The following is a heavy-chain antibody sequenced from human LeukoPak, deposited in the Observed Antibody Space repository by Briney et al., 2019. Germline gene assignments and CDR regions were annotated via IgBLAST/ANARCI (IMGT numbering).Heavy chain of an antibody. Sequence: GGSLRLSCAASGFTFSDYWMDWVRQAPGKGLVWVSRINTDGSTTKYADSVKGRFTISRDNAKNTLYLQMNSLRAEDTAVYYCVRFRELDHWGQGTLVTVSS. J-gene: IGHJ4*02. V-gene: IGHV3-74*03. D-gene: IGHD1-1*01. CDR2: INTDGSTT. CDR1: GFTFSDYW. CDR3: VRFRELDH.